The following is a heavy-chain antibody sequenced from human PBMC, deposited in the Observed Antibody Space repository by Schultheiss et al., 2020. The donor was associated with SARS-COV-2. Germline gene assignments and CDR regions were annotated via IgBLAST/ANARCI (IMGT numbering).Heavy chain of an antibody. D-gene: IGHD3-10*01. CDR3: AGSGSYYFPGY. Sequence: SVKVSCKASGFTFTSSAVQWVRLTRGQRLEWIGWIVVGSGSREYAERFHDRVTITRDVSTGTACMELSSLRSEDTAVYYCAGSGSYYFPGYWGQGTLVTVSS. J-gene: IGHJ4*02. CDR1: GFTFTSSA. V-gene: IGHV1-58*01. CDR2: IVVGSGSR.